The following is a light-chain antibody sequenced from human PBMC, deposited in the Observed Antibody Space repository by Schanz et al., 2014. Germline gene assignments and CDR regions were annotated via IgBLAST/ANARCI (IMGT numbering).Light chain of an antibody. CDR2: DVS. CDR1: SSDVGGYNY. CDR3: SSYTSSTLGV. J-gene: IGLJ3*02. Sequence: QSALTQPASVSGSPGQSITISCTGSSSDVGGYNYVSWYQQPPGKAPKLMIYDVSNRPSGVSNRFSGSKSGNTASLTISGLQAEDEADYYCSSYTSSTLGVFGGGTKLTVL. V-gene: IGLV2-14*01.